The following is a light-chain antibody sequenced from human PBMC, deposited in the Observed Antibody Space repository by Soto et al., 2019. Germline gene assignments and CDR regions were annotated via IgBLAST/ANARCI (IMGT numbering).Light chain of an antibody. CDR1: SSSIGAGYE. V-gene: IGLV1-40*01. Sequence: QSVLTQPPSVSGAPGQRVTISCSGTSSSIGAGYEVHWYHQLPGTAPKLVVSGNGNRPSGVPDRLSASKSGTSASLAITGLQAEDEGHYYCQSYDSSLSGSWVFGGGTQLTVL. CDR3: QSYDSSLSGSWV. CDR2: GNG. J-gene: IGLJ3*02.